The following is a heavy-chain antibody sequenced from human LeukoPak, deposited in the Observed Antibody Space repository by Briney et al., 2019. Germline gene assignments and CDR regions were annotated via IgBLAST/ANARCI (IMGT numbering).Heavy chain of an antibody. J-gene: IGHJ4*02. D-gene: IGHD3-16*01. V-gene: IGHV1-69*05. Sequence: ASVKVSCKASGGTFSSYAISWVRQAPGQGLEWMGGIIPIFGTANYAQKFQGRVTITTDESTSTAYMELSSLRSEDTAVYYCARDIFQGDGNWGQGTLVTVSS. CDR2: IIPIFGTA. CDR1: GGTFSSYA. CDR3: ARDIFQGDGN.